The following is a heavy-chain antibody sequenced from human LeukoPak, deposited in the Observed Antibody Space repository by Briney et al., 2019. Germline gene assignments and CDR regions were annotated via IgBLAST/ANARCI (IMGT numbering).Heavy chain of an antibody. Sequence: GGSLRLSCAASGFTFSSYAMSWVRQAPGKGLEWVSAISGSGGSTYYADSVKGRFTISRDNAKNSLYLQMNSLRAEDTAVYYCARDFLTMVRGVIIKDYYYYMDVWGKGTTVTVSS. J-gene: IGHJ6*03. CDR3: ARDFLTMVRGVIIKDYYYYMDV. CDR2: ISGSGGST. CDR1: GFTFSSYA. V-gene: IGHV3-23*01. D-gene: IGHD3-10*01.